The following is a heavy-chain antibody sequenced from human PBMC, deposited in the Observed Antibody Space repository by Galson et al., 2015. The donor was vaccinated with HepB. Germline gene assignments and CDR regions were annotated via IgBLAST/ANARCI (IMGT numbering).Heavy chain of an antibody. V-gene: IGHV2-70*01. Sequence: PALVKPTQTLTLTCTFSGFSLSTSGMCVSWIRQPPGKALEWLALIDWDDDKYYSTSLKTRLTISKDTSKNQVVLTMTNMDPVDTATYYCARIRRVIVGFGELYEGFDYWGQGTLVTVSS. D-gene: IGHD3-10*01. CDR2: IDWDDDK. CDR3: ARIRRVIVGFGELYEGFDY. CDR1: GFSLSTSGMC. J-gene: IGHJ4*02.